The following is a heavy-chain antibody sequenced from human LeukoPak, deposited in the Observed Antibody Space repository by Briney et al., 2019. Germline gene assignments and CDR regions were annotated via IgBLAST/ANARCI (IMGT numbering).Heavy chain of an antibody. CDR1: GFTFSDYY. D-gene: IGHD2-15*01. CDR3: ARTMFCSGGSCYWFDP. Sequence: PGGSLRLSCAASGFTFSDYYMSWIRQAPGKGLEWVSYISSSGSTIYYADSVKGRFTISRDNAKNSLYLQVNSLRAEDTAVYYCARTMFCSGGSCYWFDPWGQGTLVTVSS. J-gene: IGHJ5*02. V-gene: IGHV3-11*01. CDR2: ISSSGSTI.